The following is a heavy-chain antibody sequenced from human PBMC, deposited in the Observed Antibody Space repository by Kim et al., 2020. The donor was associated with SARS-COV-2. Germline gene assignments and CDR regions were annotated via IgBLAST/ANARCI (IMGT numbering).Heavy chain of an antibody. V-gene: IGHV3-33*06. J-gene: IGHJ6*02. Sequence: GGSLRLSCAASGFTFSSYGMHWVRQAPGKGLEWVAVIWYDGSNKYYADSVKGRFTISRDNSKNTLYLQMNSLRAEDTAVYYCAKDEALIAAAGTGRYYYGMDVWGQGTTVTVSS. CDR1: GFTFSSYG. D-gene: IGHD6-13*01. CDR3: AKDEALIAAAGTGRYYYGMDV. CDR2: IWYDGSNK.